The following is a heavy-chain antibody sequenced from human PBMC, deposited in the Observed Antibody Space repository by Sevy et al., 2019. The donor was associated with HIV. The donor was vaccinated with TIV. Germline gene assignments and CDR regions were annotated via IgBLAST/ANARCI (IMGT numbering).Heavy chain of an antibody. CDR1: GFTFSSYS. D-gene: IGHD6-19*01. CDR2: ISSSSSYI. V-gene: IGHV3-21*01. J-gene: IGHJ4*02. Sequence: GGSLRLSCAASGFTFSSYSMNWVRQAPGKGLEWVSSISSSSSYIYYADSVKGRFTISRDNAKNSLYLQMNSLRAEDTAVYYCARDYAQWLDSLGYWGQATLVTASS. CDR3: ARDYAQWLDSLGY.